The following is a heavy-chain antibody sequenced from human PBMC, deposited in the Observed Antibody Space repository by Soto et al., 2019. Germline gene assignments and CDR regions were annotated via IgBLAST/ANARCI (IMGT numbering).Heavy chain of an antibody. Sequence: SETLSLTCTVSGGSISSYYWSWIRQPPGKGLEWIGYIYNSGSTNYNPSLKSRVTISVDTSKNQFSLKLTSVSVADTAVYYCAREVAVGATFLFDPWGQGTLVTVS. CDR3: AREVAVGATFLFDP. CDR1: GGSISSYY. D-gene: IGHD1-26*01. J-gene: IGHJ5*02. V-gene: IGHV4-59*12. CDR2: IYNSGST.